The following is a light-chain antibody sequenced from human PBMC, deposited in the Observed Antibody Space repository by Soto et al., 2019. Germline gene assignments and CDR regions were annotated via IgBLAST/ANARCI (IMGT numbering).Light chain of an antibody. CDR3: QQYNSYSVT. CDR1: QSISSW. J-gene: IGKJ2*01. V-gene: IGKV1-5*01. CDR2: DAS. Sequence: DIQMTQSPSTLSASVGDRVTITCRASQSISSWLAWYQQKPGKAPKLLIYDASSLESGVPSRFSDSGSGTEFPLTISSLQPDDFATSYCQQYNSYSVTFGQGTKLEIK.